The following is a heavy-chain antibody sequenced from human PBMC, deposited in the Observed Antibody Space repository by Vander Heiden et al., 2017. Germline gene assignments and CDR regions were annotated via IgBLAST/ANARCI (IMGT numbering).Heavy chain of an antibody. V-gene: IGHV4-30-2*01. CDR2: IYHSGST. J-gene: IGHJ4*02. D-gene: IGHD3-10*01. Sequence: QLQLQESGSGLVKPSQTLSLTCAVPGGSISSGGYSWSRIRQHPGKGLEWIGYIYHSGSTYYNPSLKSRVTISVDRSKNQFSLKLSSVTAADTAVYYCARGEGITMVRGVIIPLYFDYWGQGTLVTVSS. CDR1: GGSISSGGYS. CDR3: ARGEGITMVRGVIIPLYFDY.